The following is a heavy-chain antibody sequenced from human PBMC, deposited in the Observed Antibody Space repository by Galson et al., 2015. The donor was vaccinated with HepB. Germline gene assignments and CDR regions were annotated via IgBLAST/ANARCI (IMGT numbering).Heavy chain of an antibody. CDR2: IYYSGST. V-gene: IGHV4-59*11. J-gene: IGHJ6*02. CDR1: GDSITSHY. Sequence: SLTCTVSGDSITSHYWSWIRQPPGKGLEWIAYIYYSGSTDYNPSLKSRVTISVDTSKNQCSLKLSSVTAADTAVYYCARGHYGLDVWGQGTTVTVSS. CDR3: ARGHYGLDV.